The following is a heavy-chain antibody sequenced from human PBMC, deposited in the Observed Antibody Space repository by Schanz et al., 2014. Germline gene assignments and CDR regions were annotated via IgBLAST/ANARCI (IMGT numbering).Heavy chain of an antibody. V-gene: IGHV1-18*01. CDR1: GYTFTSYG. J-gene: IGHJ4*02. CDR2: INLSGGST. Sequence: QVQLVQSGAEVKKPGASVKVSCKASGYTFTSYGINWVRQAPGQGLEWMGIINLSGGSTNNAQKFQGRLTMTTDTSTSTSYMELTSLRFDDTAVYYCARDFSAYVGNYFDYWGQGTLVAVSS. D-gene: IGHD5-12*01. CDR3: ARDFSAYVGNYFDY.